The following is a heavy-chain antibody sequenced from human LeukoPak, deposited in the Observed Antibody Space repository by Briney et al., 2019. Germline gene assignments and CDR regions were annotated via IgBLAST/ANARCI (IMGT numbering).Heavy chain of an antibody. D-gene: IGHD6-19*01. J-gene: IGHJ4*02. CDR2: INPNSGGT. V-gene: IGHV1-2*02. CDR1: GYTFTGYY. Sequence: ASVKVSCKASGYTFTGYYIHWVRQPPGQGLEWMGWINPNSGGTNYAQKFQGRVTMTRDTSISTAYMELSSLRSDDTAIYYCARRVFSGWGYYFDYWGQGTLVTVSS. CDR3: ARRVFSGWGYYFDY.